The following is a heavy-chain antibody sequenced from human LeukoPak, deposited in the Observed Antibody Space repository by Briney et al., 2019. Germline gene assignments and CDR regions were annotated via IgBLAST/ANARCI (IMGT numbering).Heavy chain of an antibody. J-gene: IGHJ4*02. V-gene: IGHV1-46*01. CDR2: ISPSGGST. D-gene: IGHD2-15*01. CDR1: GYTFTSYY. CDR3: ARAPPGYCSGGSCYLLPESVDY. Sequence: ASVKVSCKASGYTFTSYYMHWVRQAPGQGLEWMGIISPSGGSTSYAQKFQGRVTMTRDTSTSTVYMELSSLRSEDTAVYYCARAPPGYCSGGSCYLLPESVDYWGQGTLVTVSS.